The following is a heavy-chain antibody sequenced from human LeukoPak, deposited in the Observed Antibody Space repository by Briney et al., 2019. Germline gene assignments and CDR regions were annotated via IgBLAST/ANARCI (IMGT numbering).Heavy chain of an antibody. CDR1: GYTFTSYG. CDR3: ARALEMVRDDY. J-gene: IGHJ4*02. Sequence: ASVKVSCKASGYTFTSYGISWVRQAPGQGLEWMGWISAYNGNTNYAQKLQGRVTMTTDTSTSTVYMELRSLRSDDTAVYYCARALEMVRDDYWGQGTLVTVSS. CDR2: ISAYNGNT. D-gene: IGHD3-10*01. V-gene: IGHV1-18*01.